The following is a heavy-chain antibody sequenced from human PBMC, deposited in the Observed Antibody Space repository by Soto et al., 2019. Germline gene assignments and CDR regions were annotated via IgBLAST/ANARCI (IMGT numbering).Heavy chain of an antibody. CDR2: IYPGDSDT. J-gene: IGHJ5*01. D-gene: IGHD3-10*01. CDR3: ARTGYYCLGKLRRYPYWFDS. Sequence: PGESLKISCKGSGYSFTSYWIGWVRQMPGKGLEWMGIIYPGDSDTRYSPSFQGQVTISADKSISTAYLQWSSLKASDTAMYYCARTGYYCLGKLRRYPYWFDSWGQGSLVIVSS. V-gene: IGHV5-51*01. CDR1: GYSFTSYW.